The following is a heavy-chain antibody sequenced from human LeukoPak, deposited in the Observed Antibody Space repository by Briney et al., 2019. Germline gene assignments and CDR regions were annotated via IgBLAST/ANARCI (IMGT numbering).Heavy chain of an antibody. CDR2: ISNDGTYR. J-gene: IGHJ4*02. CDR1: GFTFSNYG. V-gene: IGHV3-30*04. D-gene: IGHD5-24*01. CDR3: ARDLKLERDGCNFGSYFDY. Sequence: PGGSLRLSCEASGFTFSNYGLHWVRQAPGKGLEWVAVISNDGTYRNYAASVKGRFSMSRDSYQNTLYLQMNGLRPEDTAVYYCARDLKLERDGCNFGSYFDYWGQGALVTVSS.